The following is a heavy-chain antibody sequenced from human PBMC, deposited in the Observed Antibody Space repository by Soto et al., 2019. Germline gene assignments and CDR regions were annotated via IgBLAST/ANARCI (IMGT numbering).Heavy chain of an antibody. V-gene: IGHV3-48*01. CDR3: ARVAYYYDSSGYFY. Sequence: EVPLVESGGGLVQPGGSLRLSCAASGFTFSSYSMHWVRQAPGKGLEWVSYISPSSSSIYYADSVKGRFTISRDNAXNSLYLQMNSLRAEDTAVYYCARVAYYYDSSGYFYWGQGTLVTVSS. D-gene: IGHD3-22*01. CDR2: ISPSSSSI. J-gene: IGHJ4*02. CDR1: GFTFSSYS.